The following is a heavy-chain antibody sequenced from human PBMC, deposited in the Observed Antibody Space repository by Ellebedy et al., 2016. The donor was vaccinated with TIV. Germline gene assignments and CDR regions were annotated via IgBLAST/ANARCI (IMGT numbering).Heavy chain of an antibody. D-gene: IGHD2-2*01. J-gene: IGHJ4*02. Sequence: GESLKISCAASGFTFSNSAMSWVRQAPGKAPEWLSGISGTDGATYYADSVKGRFTISRDNSKNTLYLQMNNLRAEDTAVYYCAKDGPRFGPAAYWGQGTLVTVSS. V-gene: IGHV3-23*01. CDR2: ISGTDGAT. CDR3: AKDGPRFGPAAY. CDR1: GFTFSNSA.